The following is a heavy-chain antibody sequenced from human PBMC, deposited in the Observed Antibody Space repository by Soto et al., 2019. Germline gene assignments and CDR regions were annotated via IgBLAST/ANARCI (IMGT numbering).Heavy chain of an antibody. Sequence: QVQLQESGPGLVKPSGTLSLTCAVSGGSISSSNWWSWVRQPPGKGLEWIGEIYHSGSTNYNPSLQSRVTISVDKSKNQCSLKLSSVTAADTAVYYCARGEEAVAGDDAFDIWGQGTMVTVSS. CDR2: IYHSGST. CDR1: GGSISSSNW. J-gene: IGHJ3*02. D-gene: IGHD6-19*01. CDR3: ARGEEAVAGDDAFDI. V-gene: IGHV4-4*02.